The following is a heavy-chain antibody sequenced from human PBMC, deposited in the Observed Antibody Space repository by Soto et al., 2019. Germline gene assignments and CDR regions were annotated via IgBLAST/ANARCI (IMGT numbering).Heavy chain of an antibody. CDR1: GFTFSSYA. CDR3: ASLSSTWQVGFDY. V-gene: IGHV3-23*01. CDR2: TSGSGGST. Sequence: HPGGSLRLSCAASGFTFSSYAVSWVRQAPGKGLEWVSGTSGSGGSTYYADNVKGRFTISRDNSKHTLYLHMNSLRVEKTAVYYCASLSSTWQVGFDYWGQGTLVTVSS. D-gene: IGHD6-13*01. J-gene: IGHJ4*02.